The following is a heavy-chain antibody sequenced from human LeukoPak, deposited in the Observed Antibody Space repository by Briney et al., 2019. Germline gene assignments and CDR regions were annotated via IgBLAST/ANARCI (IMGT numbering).Heavy chain of an antibody. CDR3: TRPLISDYGDYVNY. CDR2: IRSKANSYAT. Sequence: VGSLRLSCAASGFTFSGSAMHWVRQASGKGLEWVGRIRSKANSYATAYAAPVKGRFTISRDDSKNTAYLQMNSLKTEDTAVYYCTRPLISDYGDYVNYWGQGTLVTVSS. CDR1: GFTFSGSA. V-gene: IGHV3-73*01. J-gene: IGHJ4*02. D-gene: IGHD4-17*01.